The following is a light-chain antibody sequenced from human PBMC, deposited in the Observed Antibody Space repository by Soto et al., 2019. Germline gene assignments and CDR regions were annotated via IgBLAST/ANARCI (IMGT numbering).Light chain of an antibody. CDR2: EVS. CDR1: HSLLHITGATF. J-gene: IGKJ3*01. Sequence: DIVMTQSPLSLPVTPGEPASISCRSSHSLLHITGATFLFWYLQKPGQSPQLLIYEVSTRVSGVPDRFSGSGSGTDFTLTISRLEPEDFAVYYCQQYGNSGVTFGPGTKVDIK. CDR3: QQYGNSGVT. V-gene: IGKV2-29*01.